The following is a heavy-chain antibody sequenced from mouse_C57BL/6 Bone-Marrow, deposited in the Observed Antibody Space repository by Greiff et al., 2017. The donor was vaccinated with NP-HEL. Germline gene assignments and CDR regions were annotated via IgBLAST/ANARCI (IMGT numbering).Heavy chain of an antibody. V-gene: IGHV5-4*01. CDR3: AREDWVKSSWYFDV. CDR1: GFTFSSYA. D-gene: IGHD1-3*01. Sequence: EVKLVESGGGLVKPGGSLKLSCAASGFTFSSYAMSWVRQTPEKRLEWVATISDGGSYTYYPDNVKGRFTISRDNAKNNLYLQMSHLKSEDTAMYYCAREDWVKSSWYFDVWGTGTTVTVSS. CDR2: ISDGGSYT. J-gene: IGHJ1*03.